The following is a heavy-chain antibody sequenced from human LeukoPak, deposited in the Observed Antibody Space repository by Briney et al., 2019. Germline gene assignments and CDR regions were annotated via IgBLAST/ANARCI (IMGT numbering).Heavy chain of an antibody. CDR1: GYTLTELS. CDR3: ATLHLYCSSTSCYGGY. J-gene: IGHJ4*02. V-gene: IGHV1-24*01. D-gene: IGHD2-2*01. Sequence: ASVKVSCKVSGYTLTELSMHWVRQAPGKGLEWMGGFDPEDGETIYAQKLQGRVTMTEDTSTDTAYMELSSLRSEDTAVYYCATLHLYCSSTSCYGGYWGQGTLVTVSS. CDR2: FDPEDGET.